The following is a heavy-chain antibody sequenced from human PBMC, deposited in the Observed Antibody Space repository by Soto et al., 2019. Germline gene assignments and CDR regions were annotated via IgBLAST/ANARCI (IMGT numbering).Heavy chain of an antibody. CDR2: INHSGNS. CDR3: ARRKTSSPYYFDY. J-gene: IGHJ4*02. V-gene: IGHV4-34*01. Sequence: QVQIQQWGAGLLKPSETLSLTCVVYGGSFSGYYWSWIRQSPGRGLEWIGEINHSGNSNYNPSLKSRITMSVDTPKNQFSLELSSVTAADTAIYYCARRKTSSPYYFDYWGQGTLVTVSS. CDR1: GGSFSGYY.